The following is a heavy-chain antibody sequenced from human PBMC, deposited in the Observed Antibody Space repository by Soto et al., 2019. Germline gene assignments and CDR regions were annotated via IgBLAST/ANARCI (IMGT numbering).Heavy chain of an antibody. Sequence: PGGSLRLSCAASGFTFSSYAMHWGRQAPGKGLEWVAVISYDGSNKYYADSVKGRFTISRDNSKNTLYLQMNSLRAEDTAVYYCAREGRYNEYYFDYWGQGTLVTVSS. CDR2: ISYDGSNK. V-gene: IGHV3-30-3*01. CDR3: AREGRYNEYYFDY. J-gene: IGHJ4*02. D-gene: IGHD1-1*01. CDR1: GFTFSSYA.